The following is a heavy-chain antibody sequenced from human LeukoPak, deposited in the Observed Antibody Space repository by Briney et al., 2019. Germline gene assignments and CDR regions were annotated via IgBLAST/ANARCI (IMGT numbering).Heavy chain of an antibody. CDR2: ISASGGSI. D-gene: IGHD4-11*01. CDR1: GLTFNNYA. Sequence: GGSLRLSCAASGLTFNNYAMSWVRQAPGKGLEWVSSISASGGSIYYADSVKGRFTISRDNSKNTVSLQMNSLRVEDTALYYCAKDLFDYGNYDYFDSWGQGTLVTVSS. CDR3: AKDLFDYGNYDYFDS. V-gene: IGHV3-23*01. J-gene: IGHJ4*02.